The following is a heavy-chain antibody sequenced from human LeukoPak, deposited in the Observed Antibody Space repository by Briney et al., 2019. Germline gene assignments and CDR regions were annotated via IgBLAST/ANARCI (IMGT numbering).Heavy chain of an antibody. V-gene: IGHV4-39*01. D-gene: IGHD4-23*01. CDR1: GGSISSRSDY. Sequence: SETLSLTCTVSGGSISSRSDYWRWIRQTPGKGLEWIGNLDSSGSTYYNPSLKSRVTISVGTSKNQFSLNLRSVTAADTAIYFCSRSHDYGGLYFYYYMDVWGEGTTVTVSS. CDR3: SRSHDYGGLYFYYYMDV. CDR2: LDSSGST. J-gene: IGHJ6*03.